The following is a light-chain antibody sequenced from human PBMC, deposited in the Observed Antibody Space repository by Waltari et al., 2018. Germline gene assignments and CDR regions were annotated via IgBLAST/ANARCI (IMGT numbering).Light chain of an antibody. CDR2: DVS. CDR1: SSDVGGYNY. J-gene: IGLJ1*01. Sequence: QSALTPPASVSGSPGQSITISCSGTSSDVGGYNYVSWYQHHTGKAPKLVIYDVSSRPSGVSHRYSGSKSGNTASLTISGLQGEDEADYYCSSYTSSGTSSNTRVFGTGTTVTVL. CDR3: SSYTSSGTSSNTRV. V-gene: IGLV2-14*03.